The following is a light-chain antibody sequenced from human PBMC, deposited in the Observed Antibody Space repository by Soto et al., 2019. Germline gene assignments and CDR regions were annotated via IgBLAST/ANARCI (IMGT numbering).Light chain of an antibody. CDR3: EKYNSAPLT. J-gene: IGKJ3*01. CDR1: QGISNY. V-gene: IGKV1-27*01. CDR2: AAS. Sequence: DIQMTQSPSSLSASVGDRVTITCRASQGISNYLAWYQQKPGKVPKLLIYAASTLQSGVTSRFSGSGSGTDFTITISSLQTDDVATYYCEKYNSAPLTFGPGTKVDIK.